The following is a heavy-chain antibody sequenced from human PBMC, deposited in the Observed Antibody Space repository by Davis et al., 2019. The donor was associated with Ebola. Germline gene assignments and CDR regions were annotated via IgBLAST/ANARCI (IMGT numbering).Heavy chain of an antibody. V-gene: IGHV3-23*01. J-gene: IGHJ4*02. D-gene: IGHD3-3*01. CDR1: EFTFSGYA. CDR3: AKAPVRFLEWFTTDY. Sequence: GESLKISCAASEFTFSGYAMSWVRQAPGKGLEWVSAISGSGGSTYYAGYVKGRFTISRDNSRNTLYLQMNSLRAEDTAVYYCAKAPVRFLEWFTTDYWGKGTLVTVSS. CDR2: ISGSGGST.